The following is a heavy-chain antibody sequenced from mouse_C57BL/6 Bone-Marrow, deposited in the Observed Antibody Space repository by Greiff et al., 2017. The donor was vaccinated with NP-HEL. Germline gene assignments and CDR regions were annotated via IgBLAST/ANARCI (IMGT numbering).Heavy chain of an antibody. CDR1: GFSLTSYG. CDR3: AKNDPFYYSNSLAY. CDR2: IWRGGST. Sequence: VKLVESGPGLVQPSQSLSITCTVSGFSLTSYGVHWVRQSPGKGLEWLGVIWRGGSTDYKAAFMSRLSITKDNSKSQVFFKMNSLQADDTAIYYCAKNDPFYYSNSLAYWGQGTLVTVSA. V-gene: IGHV2-5*01. J-gene: IGHJ3*01. D-gene: IGHD2-5*01.